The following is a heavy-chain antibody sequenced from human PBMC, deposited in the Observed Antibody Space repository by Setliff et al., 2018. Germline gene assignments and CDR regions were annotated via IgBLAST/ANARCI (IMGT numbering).Heavy chain of an antibody. CDR1: VDSLISGHYY. CDR3: ARVYGDETIDI. CDR2: IYYTGTT. V-gene: IGHV4-61*01. D-gene: IGHD2-21*02. Sequence: PSETLSLTCIVSVDSLISGHYYWSWVRQPPGKGLEWIGRIYYTGTTYYNPSLKSRITMSVDTSKKRFSLSLSSVTAADTAIYYCARVYGDETIDIWGQGKLVTV. J-gene: IGHJ3*02.